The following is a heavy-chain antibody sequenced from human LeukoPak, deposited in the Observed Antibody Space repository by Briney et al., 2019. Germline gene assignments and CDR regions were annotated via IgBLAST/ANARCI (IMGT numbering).Heavy chain of an antibody. D-gene: IGHD2-21*01. CDR2: ISAYNGNT. Sequence: GASVKVSCKASGYTFTSYGISWVRQAPGQGLEWMGWISAYNGNTNYAQKLQGRVTMTTDTSTSTAYMELSSLRSEDTAVYYCAADSRYCDGDCYDYWGQGTLVTVSS. CDR1: GYTFTSYG. CDR3: AADSRYCDGDCYDY. J-gene: IGHJ4*02. V-gene: IGHV1-18*01.